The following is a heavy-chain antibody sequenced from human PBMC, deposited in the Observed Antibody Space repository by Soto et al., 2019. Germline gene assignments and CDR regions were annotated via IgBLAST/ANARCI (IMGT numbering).Heavy chain of an antibody. CDR2: IFPSDSDT. V-gene: IGHV5-51*01. CDR3: ARKDKSGYFNWFDP. Sequence: XESLEISCRTSGYKFTSSWIAWVRQKPGKGLEWMGIIFPSDSDTRYSPSFQGQVTISADRSTSTVFLQWASLKASDTAVYFCARKDKSGYFNWFDPWGQGALVTVSS. D-gene: IGHD3-22*01. J-gene: IGHJ5*02. CDR1: GYKFTSSW.